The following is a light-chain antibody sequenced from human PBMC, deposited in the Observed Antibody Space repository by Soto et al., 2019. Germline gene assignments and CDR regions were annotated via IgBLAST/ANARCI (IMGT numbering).Light chain of an antibody. V-gene: IGLV1-47*01. CDR2: RNN. J-gene: IGLJ7*01. Sequence: QAVVTQPPSASGTPGQRVTISCSGSSSNIGSNYVYWYQQLPGTAPKLLIYRNNQQPSGVPDRFSGSKSGTSASLAISGLRSEDEADYYCAAWDDSLSGAVFGGGTQLTVL. CDR1: SSNIGSNY. CDR3: AAWDDSLSGAV.